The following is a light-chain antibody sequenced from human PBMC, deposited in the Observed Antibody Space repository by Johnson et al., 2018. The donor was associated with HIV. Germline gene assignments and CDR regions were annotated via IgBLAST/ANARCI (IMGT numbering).Light chain of an antibody. Sequence: QPVLTQPPSVSAAPGQRVTISCSGSTSNIGNNYVSWYQQLPGTAPKLLIYDNTKRPSGIPDRFSGSTSGTSATLGITGLQTGDEADYYCGTWDSSLSEGVFGTGTKVTVL. CDR1: TSNIGNNY. CDR3: GTWDSSLSEGV. J-gene: IGLJ1*01. V-gene: IGLV1-51*01. CDR2: DNT.